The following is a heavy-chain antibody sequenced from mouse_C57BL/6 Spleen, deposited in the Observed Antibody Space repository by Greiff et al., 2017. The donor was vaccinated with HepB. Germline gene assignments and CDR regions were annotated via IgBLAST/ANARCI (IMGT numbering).Heavy chain of an antibody. CDR2: ISSGSSTI. CDR1: GFTFSDYG. D-gene: IGHD1-1*01. J-gene: IGHJ1*03. Sequence: VQLKESGGGLVKPGGSLKLSCAASGFTFSDYGMHWVRQAPEKGLEWVAYISSGSSTIYYADTVKGRFTISRDNAKNTLFLQMTSLRSEDTAMYYCAREDYYGSSYWYFDVWGTGTTVTVSS. V-gene: IGHV5-17*01. CDR3: AREDYYGSSYWYFDV.